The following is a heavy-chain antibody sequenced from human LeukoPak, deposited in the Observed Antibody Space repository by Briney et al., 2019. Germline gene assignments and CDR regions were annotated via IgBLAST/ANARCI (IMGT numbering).Heavy chain of an antibody. J-gene: IGHJ4*02. Sequence: PSQTLSLTCTVSGGSISSGDYYWSWIRQPPGKGLGWIGYIYYSGSTYYNPSLKSRVTISVDTSKNQFSLKLSSVTAADTAVYYCARVSAAADAVDYWGQGTLATVSS. V-gene: IGHV4-30-4*01. CDR2: IYYSGST. CDR3: ARVSAAADAVDY. CDR1: GGSISSGDYY. D-gene: IGHD6-13*01.